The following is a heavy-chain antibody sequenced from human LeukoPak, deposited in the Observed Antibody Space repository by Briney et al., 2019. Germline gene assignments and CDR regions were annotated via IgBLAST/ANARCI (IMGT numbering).Heavy chain of an antibody. J-gene: IGHJ6*02. D-gene: IGHD4-17*01. Sequence: GGSLGLSCAASGFTLSGSWMHWVRQGPGKGLVWVSRSNPDGSSTNYAGSVEGRFTISRDNAKNTLYLQMTSLRAEDTAVYYCARYGETTVTTVKYYYYGMDVWGQGTTVTVSS. CDR2: SNPDGSST. CDR1: GFTLSGSW. CDR3: ARYGETTVTTVKYYYYGMDV. V-gene: IGHV3-74*01.